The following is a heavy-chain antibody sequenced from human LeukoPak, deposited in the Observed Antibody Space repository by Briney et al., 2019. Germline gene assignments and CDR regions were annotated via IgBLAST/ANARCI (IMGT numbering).Heavy chain of an antibody. CDR2: ISPYDDST. J-gene: IGHJ3*01. D-gene: IGHD6-19*01. Sequence: ASVKVSCKASGYSFSTFGITWVRQAPGQGLEWMGWISPYDDSTAYGQKFEGRVTMTRDTSTNTAYMELRSLTSDDTALYYCAKVDPPIAVGSPGDAFDLWGQGTMVIVSS. V-gene: IGHV1-18*01. CDR1: GYSFSTFG. CDR3: AKVDPPIAVGSPGDAFDL.